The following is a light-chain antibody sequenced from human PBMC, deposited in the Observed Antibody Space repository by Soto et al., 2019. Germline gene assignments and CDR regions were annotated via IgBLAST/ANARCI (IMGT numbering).Light chain of an antibody. Sequence: QSALTQPASVSGSPGQSITISCTGTSSDIGAYNFVSWYQQHPGKAPKLMLYDVNIRPSGVSNRFSGSKSGNTASLTISGLQAEDEADYYCTSWTPSNTMIFGGGSKVTVL. CDR2: DVN. V-gene: IGLV2-14*03. J-gene: IGLJ2*01. CDR1: SSDIGAYNF. CDR3: TSWTPSNTMI.